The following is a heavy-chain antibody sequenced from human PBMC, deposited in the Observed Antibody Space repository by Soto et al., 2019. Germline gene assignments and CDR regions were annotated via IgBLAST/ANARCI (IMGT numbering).Heavy chain of an antibody. J-gene: IGHJ4*02. V-gene: IGHV3-15*07. Sequence: GGSLRLCCAASGFTFSYAWMNWVRQAPGKGLEWVGRIRSKTDGGTTDSAAPVKGRFTISRDDSKNTLYLQMNSLKTEDTAVYYCTTDYYDSSGYYTFGYWGQGTLVTVSS. CDR2: IRSKTDGGTT. D-gene: IGHD3-22*01. CDR1: GFTFSYAW. CDR3: TTDYYDSSGYYTFGY.